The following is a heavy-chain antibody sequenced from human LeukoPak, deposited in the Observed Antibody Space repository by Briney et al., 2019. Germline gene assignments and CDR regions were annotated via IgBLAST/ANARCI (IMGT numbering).Heavy chain of an antibody. CDR1: GGSISSGSYS. J-gene: IGHJ3*02. D-gene: IGHD5-24*01. CDR3: AREDAEQMDNSYI. CDR2: FFYTGNT. V-gene: IGHV4-30-4*07. Sequence: PSQTLSLTCAVSGGSISSGSYSWGWIRQPPGKGLEWIGYFFYTGNTYYNASLKSRVTISVDTSKNQFSLKLRSVTAADTAVYYCAREDAEQMDNSYIWGQGTMVTVSS.